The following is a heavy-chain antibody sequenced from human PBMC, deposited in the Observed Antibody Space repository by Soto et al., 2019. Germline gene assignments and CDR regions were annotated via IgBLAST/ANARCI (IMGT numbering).Heavy chain of an antibody. D-gene: IGHD3-10*01. CDR2: IKSKAAGGAI. CDR3: TTAGAFGGVVVAFHL. J-gene: IGHJ3*01. V-gene: IGHV3-15*07. CDR1: GFSFSEAW. Sequence: EVQMVESGGGLVKPGGSLRLSCAVSGFSFSEAWMNWVRQAPGKGLEWVGRIKSKAAGGAIDYAAPVKGRFTISRDDSKDTLYLQIHGLKTDATAVYYCTTAGAFGGVVVAFHLWGLGTLLTVSS.